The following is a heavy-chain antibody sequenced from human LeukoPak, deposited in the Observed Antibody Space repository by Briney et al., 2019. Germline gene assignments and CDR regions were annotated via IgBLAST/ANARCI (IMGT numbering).Heavy chain of an antibody. D-gene: IGHD3-10*01. Sequence: GGSLRLSCAASGFTFSNYAMTWVRQAPGKGLQWVSTISVSGESTYYADSVKGRFTISRDSSKSTLYLQMNSLRDEDTAVYYCAKYGSGSYYNGLYWGQGTLVTVSS. CDR2: ISVSGEST. J-gene: IGHJ4*02. V-gene: IGHV3-23*01. CDR3: AKYGSGSYYNGLY. CDR1: GFTFSNYA.